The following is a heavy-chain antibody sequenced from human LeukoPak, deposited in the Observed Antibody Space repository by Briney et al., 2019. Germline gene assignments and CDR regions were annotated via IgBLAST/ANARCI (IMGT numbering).Heavy chain of an antibody. J-gene: IGHJ4*02. D-gene: IGHD2-2*01. CDR2: IWYDGSNK. CDR3: ARGSQLYCSSTSCYLGY. CDR1: GFTFSSYG. V-gene: IGHV3-33*01. Sequence: GRSLRLSCAASGFTFSSYGMHWVRQAPGKGLEWVAVIWYDGSNKYYADSVKGRFTISRDNSKNTLYLQMNSLRAEDTAVYYCARGSQLYCSSTSCYLGYWGQGTLVTVSS.